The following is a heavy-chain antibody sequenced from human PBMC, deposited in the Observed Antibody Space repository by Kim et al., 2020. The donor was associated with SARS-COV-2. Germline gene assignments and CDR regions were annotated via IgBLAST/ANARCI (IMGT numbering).Heavy chain of an antibody. Sequence: ASVKVSCKASGYSFTGYYMHWVRQAPGQGLEWMGRINPNSGATTYARNFRGRVTMTRDTSISTSYMELSSLRSDDTAVYYCARGFYDISGYHDTLDFWGQGTLVTVSP. J-gene: IGHJ4*02. CDR3: ARGFYDISGYHDTLDF. CDR1: GYSFTGYY. CDR2: INPNSGAT. D-gene: IGHD3-22*01. V-gene: IGHV1-2*06.